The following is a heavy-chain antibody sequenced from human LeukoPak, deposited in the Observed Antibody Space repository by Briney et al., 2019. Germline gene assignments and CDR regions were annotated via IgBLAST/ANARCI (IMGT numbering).Heavy chain of an antibody. CDR2: FSGSGGST. D-gene: IGHD5-12*01. Sequence: GGSLRLSCAASGFTFSSYAMSWVRQAPGKGLECISGFSGSGGSTYYADSVKGRFTISRDNSKNTLYLQMNSLRDEDTAVYYCAQDGAWLRSDYWGQGTLVTVSS. V-gene: IGHV3-23*01. J-gene: IGHJ4*02. CDR3: AQDGAWLRSDY. CDR1: GFTFSSYA.